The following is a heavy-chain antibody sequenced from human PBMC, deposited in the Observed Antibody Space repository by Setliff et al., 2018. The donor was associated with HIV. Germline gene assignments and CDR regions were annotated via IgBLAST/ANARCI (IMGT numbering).Heavy chain of an antibody. CDR2: IYVSGHT. CDR1: GASISSYY. CDR3: AKGLRDYTIDFYLVVFDL. D-gene: IGHD3-16*01. Sequence: SETLSLTCTVSGASISSYYWSWIRQPAGKGLEWIGRIYVSGHTDYNPSLKGRVTMSLDTSKNQLSLKLSSVTAADTAVYYCAKGLRDYTIDFYLVVFDLWGQGTLVTVSS. V-gene: IGHV4-4*07. J-gene: IGHJ4*02.